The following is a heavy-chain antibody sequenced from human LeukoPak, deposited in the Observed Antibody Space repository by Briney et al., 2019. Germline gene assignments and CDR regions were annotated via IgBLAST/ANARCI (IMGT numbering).Heavy chain of an antibody. D-gene: IGHD3-3*02. V-gene: IGHV4-59*01. CDR1: GGSISSYY. Sequence: SETLSLTCTVSGGSISSYYWSWIRQPPGKGLKWIGYIYYSGSTNYNPSLKSRVTISVDTSKNQFSLKLSSVTAADTAVYYCARDPHFRAFDIWGQGTMVTVSS. J-gene: IGHJ3*02. CDR2: IYYSGST. CDR3: ARDPHFRAFDI.